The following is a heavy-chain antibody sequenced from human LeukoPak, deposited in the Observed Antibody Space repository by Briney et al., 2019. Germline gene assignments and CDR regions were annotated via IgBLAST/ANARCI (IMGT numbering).Heavy chain of an antibody. CDR1: GFTFSSYA. V-gene: IGHV3-23*01. D-gene: IGHD1-26*01. J-gene: IGHJ4*02. CDR3: AKDWYSGPHGSYDY. Sequence: GGSLRLSCAASGFTFSSYAMSWVRQAPGKGLEWVSVISGSGGTTYYADSVKGRFTISRDNSKNTLYLQMNCLRTEDTAVYYCAKDWYSGPHGSYDYWGRGTLVTVSS. CDR2: ISGSGGTT.